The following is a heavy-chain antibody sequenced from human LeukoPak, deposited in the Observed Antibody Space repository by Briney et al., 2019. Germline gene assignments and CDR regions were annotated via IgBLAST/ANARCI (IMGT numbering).Heavy chain of an antibody. J-gene: IGHJ4*02. V-gene: IGHV3-74*01. D-gene: IGHD4-11*01. Sequence: GGSLRLSCAASGFTFSTYAMGWVRQVPGKGLVWVSRINTGGSSTTYADSVKGRFTISRDNAKNTLYLQMNSLRVEDTAVYYCARSNQADDYWGQGTLVTVSS. CDR2: INTGGSST. CDR1: GFTFSTYA. CDR3: ARSNQADDY.